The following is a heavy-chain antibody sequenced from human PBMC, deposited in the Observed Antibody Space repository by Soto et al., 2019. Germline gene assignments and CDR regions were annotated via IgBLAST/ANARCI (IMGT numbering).Heavy chain of an antibody. D-gene: IGHD3-22*01. CDR1: GFTFSSYP. V-gene: IGHV3-48*02. Sequence: PGGSLRLSCAASGFTFSSYPMNWVRQAPGKGLEWVSYISSSGNTVYDADSVKGRFTISRDNAKNSLYLQMKSLRDEDTAVYYCAGEHCYYDSSGFYAGLAFDIWGQGTMVNVS. J-gene: IGHJ3*02. CDR2: ISSSGNTV. CDR3: AGEHCYYDSSGFYAGLAFDI.